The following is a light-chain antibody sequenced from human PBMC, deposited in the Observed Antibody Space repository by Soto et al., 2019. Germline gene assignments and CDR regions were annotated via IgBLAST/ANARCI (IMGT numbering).Light chain of an antibody. CDR1: QSISSY. CDR2: AAS. V-gene: IGKV1-27*01. Sequence: DIQMTQSPSSLSASVGDRVTITCRASQSISSYLNWYQHKPGKVPELLIYAASTLHSGVPSRFSGSGSGTDFTLTISSLQPEDVATYYCQEYYSPPFTFGPGTKVNFK. CDR3: QEYYSPPFT. J-gene: IGKJ3*01.